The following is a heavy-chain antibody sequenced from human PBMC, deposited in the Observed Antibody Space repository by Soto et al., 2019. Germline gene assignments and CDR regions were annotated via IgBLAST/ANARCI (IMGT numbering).Heavy chain of an antibody. J-gene: IGHJ3*01. Sequence: QLQLLESGSGLVKPSQTLSLTCAVSGGSISSDGYSWSWIRQPPGKGLEWIGYIYHSGSTYYNPSLKSRVTISVDRSKNQFSLKLSSVTAADTAVYYCARVPTPWGQGTMVTVSS. CDR2: IYHSGST. CDR3: ARVPTP. V-gene: IGHV4-30-2*01. CDR1: GGSISSDGYS.